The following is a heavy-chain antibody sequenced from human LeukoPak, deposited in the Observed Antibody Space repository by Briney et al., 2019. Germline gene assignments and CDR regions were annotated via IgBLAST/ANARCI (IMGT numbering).Heavy chain of an antibody. CDR1: GGTFSSYA. Sequence: SVKVSCKASGGTFSSYAISWVRQAPGQGLEWMGGIIPIFGTANYAQKFQGRVTITADESTSTAYMELSSLRSEDTAVYYCARALGNHFRQYYYGMDVWGQGTTVTVSS. J-gene: IGHJ6*02. D-gene: IGHD7-27*01. CDR3: ARALGNHFRQYYYGMDV. CDR2: IIPIFGTA. V-gene: IGHV1-69*13.